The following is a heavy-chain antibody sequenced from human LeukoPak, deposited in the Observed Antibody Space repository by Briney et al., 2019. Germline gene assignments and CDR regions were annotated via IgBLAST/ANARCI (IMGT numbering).Heavy chain of an antibody. V-gene: IGHV1-2*06. CDR1: GYTFTGDY. D-gene: IGHD3-10*01. Sequence: ASVTVSCKASGYTFTGDYMQWARQAAGRGRVWMGRIHTNSGSTNYAQKCQGSVTMTRATSITTAYMELSRLASDDPAVYYCAREGRLFDYWGQGTLVTVSS. CDR3: AREGRLFDY. J-gene: IGHJ4*02. CDR2: IHTNSGST.